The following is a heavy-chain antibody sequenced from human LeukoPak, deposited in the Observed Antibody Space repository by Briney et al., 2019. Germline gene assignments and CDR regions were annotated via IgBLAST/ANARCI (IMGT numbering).Heavy chain of an antibody. D-gene: IGHD3-10*01. Sequence: GASVKVSSKASGYTFTSYGISGVRQAPGQGLEWMGWISAYNGNTNYAQKLQGRVTITTDTSTSTAYMELRSLRSDDTAVYYCARDLSDELWFGESLRDYGMDVWGQGTTVTVSS. J-gene: IGHJ6*02. CDR3: ARDLSDELWFGESLRDYGMDV. CDR1: GYTFTSYG. V-gene: IGHV1-18*01. CDR2: ISAYNGNT.